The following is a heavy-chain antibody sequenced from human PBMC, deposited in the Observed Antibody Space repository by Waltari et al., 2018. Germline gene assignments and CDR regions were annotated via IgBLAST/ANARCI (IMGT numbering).Heavy chain of an antibody. Sequence: EVQLLESGGGLVQPGGSLRLSCAASGFTFSRSAMSWVRLAPGKGLEWVSAISGSGGSTYYADSVKGRFTISRDNSKNTLYLQMNSLRAEDTAVYYCAKDRGTNGVWMGYWGQGTLVTVSS. J-gene: IGHJ4*02. V-gene: IGHV3-23*01. CDR2: ISGSGGST. CDR1: GFTFSRSA. CDR3: AKDRGTNGVWMGY. D-gene: IGHD2-8*01.